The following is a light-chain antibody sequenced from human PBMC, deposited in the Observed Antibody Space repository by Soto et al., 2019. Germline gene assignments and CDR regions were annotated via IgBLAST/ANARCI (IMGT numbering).Light chain of an antibody. CDR1: SSDVESYNL. CDR3: CSYTGRPIFVL. CDR2: EAS. V-gene: IGLV2-23*01. J-gene: IGLJ2*01. Sequence: QSALTQPASVSGSPGQSITISCTGTSSDVESYNLVSWYQQHPGKAPRLMIYEASKRPSGVSNRFSGSESDNTASLTISGLQAEGEADYYCCSYTGRPIFVLFGGGTKLTVL.